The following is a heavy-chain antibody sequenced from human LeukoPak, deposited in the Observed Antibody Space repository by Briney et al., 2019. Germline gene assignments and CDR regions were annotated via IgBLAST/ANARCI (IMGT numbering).Heavy chain of an antibody. Sequence: GGSLRLSCEASGFTFSSYWMDWVRQAPGKGLEWVANIKHDGSEQYYLDSVKGRFTISRDNGRNLLYLQMNSLRVEDTAMYYCARDKYGAYSDFWGQGTLVTVSS. CDR2: IKHDGSEQ. V-gene: IGHV3-7*01. CDR3: ARDKYGAYSDF. D-gene: IGHD4-17*01. CDR1: GFTFSSYW. J-gene: IGHJ4*02.